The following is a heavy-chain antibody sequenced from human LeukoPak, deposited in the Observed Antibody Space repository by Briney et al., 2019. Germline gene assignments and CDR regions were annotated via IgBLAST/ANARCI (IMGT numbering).Heavy chain of an antibody. CDR3: ARGRYGGGWYDY. D-gene: IGHD6-19*01. V-gene: IGHV4-59*01. Sequence: SETLSLTCTVSGGSIGTYYWSWIRQPPGKGLEYIAYIYYTGSTDYNPSFKSRVRMSLDTSKNQFSLVLNSVTAADTAVYYFARGRYGGGWYDYWGQGTLVTVSS. CDR1: GGSIGTYY. J-gene: IGHJ4*02. CDR2: IYYTGST.